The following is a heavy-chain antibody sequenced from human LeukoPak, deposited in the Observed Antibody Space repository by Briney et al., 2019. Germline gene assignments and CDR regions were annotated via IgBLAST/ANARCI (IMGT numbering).Heavy chain of an antibody. CDR1: GHTFTAFY. CDR3: ARGLLPMSNWFDP. V-gene: IGHV1-2*02. Sequence: ASVKVSCKASGHTFTAFYIHWVRLAPGQGLEWMGWINPDSGGTKFAQKFQGRVTMTRDTSITTAYMELTRLRYDDTAVYYCARGLLPMSNWFDPWGQGTVVTVSS. CDR2: INPDSGGT. D-gene: IGHD2-15*01. J-gene: IGHJ5*02.